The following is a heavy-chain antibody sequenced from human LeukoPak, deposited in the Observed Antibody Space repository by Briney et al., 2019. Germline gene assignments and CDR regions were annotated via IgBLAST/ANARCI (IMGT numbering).Heavy chain of an antibody. CDR3: ARSGYYYDSSAYYSDY. Sequence: PSETLSLTCTASGDSISNYYWSWIRQPAGKGLEWIGRIYTSGSTNYNPSLKSRVTMSVDTSKNQFSLKLSSVTAADTAVYYCARSGYYYDSSAYYSDYWGQGTLVTVSS. J-gene: IGHJ4*02. V-gene: IGHV4-4*07. CDR2: IYTSGST. CDR1: GDSISNYY. D-gene: IGHD3-22*01.